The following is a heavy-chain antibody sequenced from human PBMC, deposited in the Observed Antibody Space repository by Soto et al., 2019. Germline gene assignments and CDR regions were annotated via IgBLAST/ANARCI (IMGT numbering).Heavy chain of an antibody. CDR2: ISGSGGST. Sequence: GGSLRLSCAASGFTFSSYAMSWVRQAPGKGLEWVSAISGSGGSTYYADSVKGRFTISRDNSKNTLYLQMNSLRAEDTAVYYCARDLYRSATMPCLDHWGQGALVTVSS. V-gene: IGHV3-23*01. CDR3: ARDLYRSATMPCLDH. CDR1: GFTFSSYA. D-gene: IGHD1-1*01. J-gene: IGHJ4*02.